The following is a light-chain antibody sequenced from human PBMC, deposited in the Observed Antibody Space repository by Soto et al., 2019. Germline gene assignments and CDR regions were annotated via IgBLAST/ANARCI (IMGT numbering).Light chain of an antibody. J-gene: IGLJ3*02. CDR1: SSNIGAGYD. CDR3: HSCDSCLGGLV. Sequence: QSVLTQPPSVSGAPGQRVTISCTGSSSNIGAGYDVHWYQQLPGTAPKLLIYGNSNRPSGVPDRFSGSKSGTSASLAITGLQADDQADYDCHSCDSCLGGLVFGGGTKLTVL. CDR2: GNS. V-gene: IGLV1-40*01.